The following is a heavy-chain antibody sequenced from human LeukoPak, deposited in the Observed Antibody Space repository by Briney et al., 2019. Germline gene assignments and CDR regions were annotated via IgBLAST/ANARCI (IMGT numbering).Heavy chain of an antibody. CDR2: ISGSGGST. D-gene: IGHD3-10*01. V-gene: IGHV3-23*01. J-gene: IGHJ4*02. Sequence: GGSLRLSCAASGFTFSSYAMSWVRQAPGKGLEWVSAISGSGGSTYYADSVRGRFTISRDNSKNTLYLQMNSLRAEDTAVYYCAKNRLVRGTYYFDYWGQGTLATVSS. CDR3: AKNRLVRGTYYFDY. CDR1: GFTFSSYA.